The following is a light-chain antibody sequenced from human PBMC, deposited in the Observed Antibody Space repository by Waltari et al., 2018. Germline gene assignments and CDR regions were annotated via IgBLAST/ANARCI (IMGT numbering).Light chain of an antibody. V-gene: IGKV3-20*01. Sequence: ILLTQSPGTLSLSPGGRATLSCRASESVSADYLPWYQQKPGQSPRRLVYDASTRATGVPDRFSGSGTGTDFTLTISRLEPEDFAVYYCQQYGSLPWTFGEGTVVDIK. CDR2: DAS. J-gene: IGKJ1*01. CDR3: QQYGSLPWT. CDR1: ESVSADY.